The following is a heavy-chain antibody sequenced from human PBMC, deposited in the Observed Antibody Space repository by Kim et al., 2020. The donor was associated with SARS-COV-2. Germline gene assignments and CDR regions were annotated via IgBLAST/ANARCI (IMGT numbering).Heavy chain of an antibody. Sequence: GGSLRLSCAASGFTFSSYGMHWVRQAPGKGLEWVAVISYDGSNKYYADSVKGRFTISRDNSKNTLYLQMNSLRAEDTAVYYCAKDHSGGGLLGLDPWGQGALVTVSS. D-gene: IGHD3-10*01. CDR2: ISYDGSNK. CDR3: AKDHSGGGLLGLDP. V-gene: IGHV3-30*18. CDR1: GFTFSSYG. J-gene: IGHJ5*02.